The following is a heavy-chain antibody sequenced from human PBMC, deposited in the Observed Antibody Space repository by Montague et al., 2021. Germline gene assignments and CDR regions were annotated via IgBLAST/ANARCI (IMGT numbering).Heavy chain of an antibody. Sequence: SETLSLTCTISRSSINSDYYWGWIRQPPGKGLEWMGSVSHGGRTYYNPSLKSRVTISVDTSNNHFSLKLSSVTAADTAMYYCARERDRYYYMDIWGKGTTITVSS. V-gene: IGHV4-38-2*02. CDR1: RSSINSDYY. CDR2: VSHGGRT. J-gene: IGHJ6*03. CDR3: ARERDRYYYMDI.